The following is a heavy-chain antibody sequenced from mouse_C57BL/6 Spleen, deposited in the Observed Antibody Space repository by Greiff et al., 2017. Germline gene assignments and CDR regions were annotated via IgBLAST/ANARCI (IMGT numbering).Heavy chain of an antibody. CDR1: GYSITSGYY. Sequence: EVKLMESGPGLVKPSPSLSLTCSVTGYSITSGYYWNWIRQFPGNKLEWMGYISYDGSHNYNPSLKNLISLTRDTSKNQFVLKLKSVHTEDTATEYCARGVSGYYFDYWGQGTTLTISS. CDR2: ISYDGSH. J-gene: IGHJ2*01. V-gene: IGHV3-6*01. CDR3: ARGVSGYYFDY. D-gene: IGHD2-2*01.